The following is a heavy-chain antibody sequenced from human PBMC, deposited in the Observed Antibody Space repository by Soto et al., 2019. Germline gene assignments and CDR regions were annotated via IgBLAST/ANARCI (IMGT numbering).Heavy chain of an antibody. V-gene: IGHV1-3*01. Sequence: GASVKVSCKASGYTFTSYAMHWVRQAPGQRLEWMGWINAGNGNTKYSQKYQGRVTITRDTSASTAYMELSSLRSEDTAVYYCTTDGARNRYYDFWGGYSPYYYYMDVWGKGTTVTVSS. CDR2: INAGNGNT. D-gene: IGHD3-3*01. J-gene: IGHJ6*03. CDR1: GYTFTSYA. CDR3: TTDGARNRYYDFWGGYSPYYYYMDV.